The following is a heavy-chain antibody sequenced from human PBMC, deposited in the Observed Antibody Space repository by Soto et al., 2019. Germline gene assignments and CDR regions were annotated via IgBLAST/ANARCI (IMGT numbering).Heavy chain of an antibody. CDR2: ISGSGGST. V-gene: IGHV3-23*01. Sequence: EVQVLESGGGLVQPGGSLRLSCAASGFTFSSYAMSWVRQAPGKGLEWVSAISGSGGSTYYADSVKGRFTISRDNSKNTLYLQMNSLRAEDTAVYYCAKVDSHDFWSGYYFDYWGQGTLVTVSS. CDR3: AKVDSHDFWSGYYFDY. CDR1: GFTFSSYA. D-gene: IGHD3-3*01. J-gene: IGHJ4*02.